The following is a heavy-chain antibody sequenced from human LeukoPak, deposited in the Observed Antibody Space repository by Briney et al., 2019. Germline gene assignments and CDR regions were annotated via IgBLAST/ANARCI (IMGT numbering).Heavy chain of an antibody. Sequence: PSETLSLTCTVSGSSISSYYWSWVRQPPGKGLEWIGYIYHSGSTYYNPSLKSRVTISVDRSKNQFSLKLSSVTAADTAVYYCARVGHGSGSPLDYWGQGTLVTVSS. V-gene: IGHV4-59*12. D-gene: IGHD3-10*01. CDR3: ARVGHGSGSPLDY. J-gene: IGHJ4*02. CDR2: IYHSGST. CDR1: GSSISSYY.